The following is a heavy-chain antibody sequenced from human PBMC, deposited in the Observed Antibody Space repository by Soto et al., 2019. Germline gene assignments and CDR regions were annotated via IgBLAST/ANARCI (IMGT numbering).Heavy chain of an antibody. V-gene: IGHV4-34*01. J-gene: IGHJ4*02. CDR3: ARASIAARRGHLDY. D-gene: IGHD6-6*01. CDR1: GGSFSGYY. CDR2: INHSGST. Sequence: QVQLQQWGAGLLKPSETLSLTCAGYGGSFSGYYWSWIRQPPGKGLWWIGEINHSGSTNYNPSLKSQVTISVDTSKNQFSLTMSTVTAADTAVYYCARASIAARRGHLDYWGKGTLVNGSS.